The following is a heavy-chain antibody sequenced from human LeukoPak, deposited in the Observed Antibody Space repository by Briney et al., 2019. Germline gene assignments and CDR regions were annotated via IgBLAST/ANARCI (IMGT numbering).Heavy chain of an antibody. J-gene: IGHJ4*02. D-gene: IGHD3-22*01. Sequence: LSLTCTVSGVSISSSNSYWGWIRQAPGKGLEWVSYISSSGSTIYYADSVKGRFTISRDNAKNSLYLQMNSLRAEDTAVYYCARTRSYYYDSSGLGYWGQGTLVTVSS. V-gene: IGHV3-11*04. CDR3: ARTRSYYYDSSGLGY. CDR1: GVSISSSNSY. CDR2: ISSSGSTI.